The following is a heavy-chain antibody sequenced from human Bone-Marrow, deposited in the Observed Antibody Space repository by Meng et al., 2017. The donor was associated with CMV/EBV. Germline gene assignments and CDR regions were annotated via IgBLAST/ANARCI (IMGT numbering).Heavy chain of an antibody. CDR2: ISYDGSNK. CDR3: AREGYYDSSGYPRDAFDI. V-gene: IGHV3-30*04. CDR1: GFTFSSYA. D-gene: IGHD3-22*01. Sequence: GESLKISCAASGFTFSSYAMHWVRQAPGKGLEWVAVISYDGSNKYYADSVKGRFTISRDNSKNTLYLQMNSLRAEDTAVYYCAREGYYDSSGYPRDAFDIWGQGTMVTVS. J-gene: IGHJ3*02.